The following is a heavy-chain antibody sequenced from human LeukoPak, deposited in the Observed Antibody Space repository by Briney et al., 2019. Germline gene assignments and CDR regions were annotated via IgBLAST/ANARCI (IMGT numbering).Heavy chain of an antibody. Sequence: GGSLRLSCAASGFTFSDYYMSWIRQAPGKGLEWISYIRSSGSTIYYADSVKGRFIISRDNTKNSLFLQMNSLRAEDTAVYYCASMLPGAPGFFDYWGQGTLVTVSS. V-gene: IGHV3-11*01. CDR1: GFTFSDYY. J-gene: IGHJ4*02. CDR2: IRSSGSTI. CDR3: ASMLPGAPGFFDY. D-gene: IGHD3-10*01.